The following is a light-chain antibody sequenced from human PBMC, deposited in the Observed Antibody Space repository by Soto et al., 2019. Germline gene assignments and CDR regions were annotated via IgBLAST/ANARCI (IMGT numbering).Light chain of an antibody. CDR3: QQYGSSPRT. V-gene: IGKV3-20*01. CDR2: AAG. CDR1: ESVDSSY. Sequence: EIVLTQSPATLSLSPGERATLSCRASESVDSSYLAWYQQKPGQAPRLLMYAAGTRATGIPDRFSGSGSGTDFTLTISRLEPEEYAVDYCQQYGSSPRTFGQGTKLEIK. J-gene: IGKJ2*01.